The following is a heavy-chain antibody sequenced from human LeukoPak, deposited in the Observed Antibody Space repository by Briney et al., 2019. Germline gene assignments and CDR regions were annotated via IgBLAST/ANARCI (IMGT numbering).Heavy chain of an antibody. Sequence: PGGSLRLSCVAYGSTLSGYWVSWIRQSPGKGLEWIGSVYYSAETYYNPSLKSRVTISVDTYINQFSLKLSSVTAAETAVYYCVSGRGYCSGNRCYVESIGDYWGQGTLVTVSS. CDR3: VSGRGYCSGNRCYVESIGDY. V-gene: IGHV4-38-2*01. CDR1: GSTLSGYW. D-gene: IGHD2-15*01. CDR2: VYYSAET. J-gene: IGHJ4*02.